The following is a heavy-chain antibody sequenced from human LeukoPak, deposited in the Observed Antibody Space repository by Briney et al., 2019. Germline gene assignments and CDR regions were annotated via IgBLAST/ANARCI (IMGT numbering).Heavy chain of an antibody. Sequence: ASVKVSCKASGYTFTSYGISWVRQAPGQGLEWMGWISAYNGNTNYAQKLQDRVTMTTDTSTSTAYMELRSLRSDDTAVYYCARTTVLRFLEWLTPDYWGQGTLVTVSS. CDR1: GYTFTSYG. D-gene: IGHD3-3*01. J-gene: IGHJ4*02. CDR3: ARTTVLRFLEWLTPDY. V-gene: IGHV1-18*01. CDR2: ISAYNGNT.